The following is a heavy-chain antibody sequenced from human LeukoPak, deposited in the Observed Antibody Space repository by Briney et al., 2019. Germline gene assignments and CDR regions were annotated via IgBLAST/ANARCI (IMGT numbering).Heavy chain of an antibody. J-gene: IGHJ6*02. CDR2: INPSGGST. Sequence: ASVKVSCKASGYTFTSYYMHWVRQAPGQGLEWMGIINPSGGSTSYAQKFQGRVTMTRDTSTSTVYMELSSLRSEDTAVYYCASPEYSRSWSYGMDVWGQGTTVTVSS. D-gene: IGHD6-13*01. CDR3: ASPEYSRSWSYGMDV. V-gene: IGHV1-46*01. CDR1: GYTFTSYY.